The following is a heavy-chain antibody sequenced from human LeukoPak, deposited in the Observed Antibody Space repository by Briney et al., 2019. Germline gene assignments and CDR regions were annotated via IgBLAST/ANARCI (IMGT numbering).Heavy chain of an antibody. Sequence: GRPLRLSCADSGFTFSSYGMHWVRQAPGKGLEWVAVISYDGSNKYYADSVKGRFTISRDNSKNTLYLQMNSLRAEDTAVYYRAKDVGLDYWGQGTLVTVSS. CDR3: AKDVGLDY. D-gene: IGHD3-10*01. CDR1: GFTFSSYG. V-gene: IGHV3-30*18. CDR2: ISYDGSNK. J-gene: IGHJ4*02.